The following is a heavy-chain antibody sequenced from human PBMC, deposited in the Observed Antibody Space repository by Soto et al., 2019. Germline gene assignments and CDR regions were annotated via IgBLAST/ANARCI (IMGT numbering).Heavy chain of an antibody. CDR3: ARVQMSCSRTSCTYYGMDV. D-gene: IGHD2-2*01. CDR1: GDSVSSKTAA. J-gene: IGHJ6*02. V-gene: IGHV6-1*01. Sequence: SQTLSLTCAISGDSVSSKTAAWNWIRQSPSRGLEWLGRTYYRSKWYNDYAVPVKSRITINPDTSKNQFSLQLNSVTPEDTAVYYCARVQMSCSRTSCTYYGMDVWGQGTTVTVSS. CDR2: TYYRSKWYN.